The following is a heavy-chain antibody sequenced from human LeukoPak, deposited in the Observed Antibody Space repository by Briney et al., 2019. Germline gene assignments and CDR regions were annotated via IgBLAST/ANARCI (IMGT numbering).Heavy chain of an antibody. J-gene: IGHJ4*02. D-gene: IGHD5-18*01. CDR1: GYTLTELS. CDR2: FDPEDGET. Sequence: ASVKVSCKVSGYTLTELSMHWVRQAPGKGLEWMGGFDPEDGETIYAQKFQDRVTMTEDTSTDTAYMELSSLRSEDTAVYYCATGGQSGILDFDYWGQGTLVTVPS. CDR3: ATGGQSGILDFDY. V-gene: IGHV1-24*01.